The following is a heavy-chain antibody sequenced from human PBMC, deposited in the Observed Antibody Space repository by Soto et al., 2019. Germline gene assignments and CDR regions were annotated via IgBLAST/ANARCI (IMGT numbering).Heavy chain of an antibody. D-gene: IGHD6-6*01. J-gene: IGHJ5*02. V-gene: IGHV1-3*01. Sequence: QVQLVQSGAEVKKPGASVKVSCKASGYTFTSYAMHWVRQAPGQRLEWMGWINAGNGNTKYSQKFQGRVPITRDTSASTAYMELSSLRSEDTAVYYCARGSIAARRNWFDPWGQGTLVTVSS. CDR1: GYTFTSYA. CDR3: ARGSIAARRNWFDP. CDR2: INAGNGNT.